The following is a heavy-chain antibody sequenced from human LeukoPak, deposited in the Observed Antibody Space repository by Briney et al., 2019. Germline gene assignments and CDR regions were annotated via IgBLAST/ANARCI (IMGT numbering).Heavy chain of an antibody. Sequence: SSETLSLTCAVSGYSISSGYYWGWIRQPPGKGLEWIGSIYHSGSTYYNPSLKSRVTISVDTSKNQFSLKLSSVTAPDTAVYYCARLDYGGNGYDYWGQGTLVTVSS. J-gene: IGHJ4*02. CDR3: ARLDYGGNGYDY. CDR2: IYHSGST. V-gene: IGHV4-38-2*01. CDR1: GYSISSGYY. D-gene: IGHD4-23*01.